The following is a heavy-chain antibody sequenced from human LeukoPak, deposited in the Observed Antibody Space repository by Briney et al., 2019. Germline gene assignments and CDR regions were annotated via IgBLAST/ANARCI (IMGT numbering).Heavy chain of an antibody. CDR2: IRNSGSYT. V-gene: IGHV3-23*01. Sequence: GSLRLSCAASGFTFSSYGMSWVRQAPGKGLEWVSGIRNSGSYTYYADSVKGRFTISRDNSKNTLYLQMNSLRAEDTAVYYCARVYSGYDYWLPDFDYWGQGTLVTVSS. CDR3: ARVYSGYDYWLPDFDY. CDR1: GFTFSSYG. J-gene: IGHJ4*02. D-gene: IGHD5-12*01.